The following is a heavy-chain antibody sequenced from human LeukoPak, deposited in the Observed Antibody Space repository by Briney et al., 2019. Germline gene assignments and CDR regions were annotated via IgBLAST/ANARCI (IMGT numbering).Heavy chain of an antibody. V-gene: IGHV3-48*03. D-gene: IGHD6-6*01. CDR1: GFTFSSYE. CDR3: ARDPSEYSSWYYYYYYYMDV. J-gene: IGHJ6*03. CDR2: ISSSGSTI. Sequence: GGSLRLSCAASGFTFSSYEMNWVRQAPGKGLEWVSYISSSGSTIYYADSVKGRFTISRDNAKNSLYLQMNSLRAEDTAVYYCARDPSEYSSWYYYYYYYMDVWGKGTTVTVSS.